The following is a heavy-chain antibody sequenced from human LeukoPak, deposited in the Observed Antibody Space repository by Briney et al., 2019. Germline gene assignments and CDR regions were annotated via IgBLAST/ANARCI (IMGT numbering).Heavy chain of an antibody. CDR1: GYTFTGYY. CDR3: AREGPYSGGWYKGAEYFQH. D-gene: IGHD6-19*01. V-gene: IGHV1-2*04. CDR2: INPDSGGT. Sequence: ASVKVSCKASGYTFTGYYMHWMRQAPGQGLEWMGWINPDSGGTNCAQKFQGWVTMTRDTSISTAYMELSRLRSDDTAVYYCAREGPYSGGWYKGAEYFQHWGQGTLVTVSS. J-gene: IGHJ1*01.